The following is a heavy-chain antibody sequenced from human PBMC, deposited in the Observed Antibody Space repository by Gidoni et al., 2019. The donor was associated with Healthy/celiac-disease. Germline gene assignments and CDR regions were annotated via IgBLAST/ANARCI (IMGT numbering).Heavy chain of an antibody. CDR2: IWYDGSNK. J-gene: IGHJ4*02. CDR1: GFTFSSSG. V-gene: IGHV3-33*01. CDR3: ARDHSPSIVVVPAPGSGLDY. Sequence: QVQLVESGGGVVQPGRSLRLSCAASGFTFSSSGMHWVRQAPGKGLEWVAVIWYDGSNKYYADSVKGRFTISRDNSKNTLYLQMNSLRAEDTAVYYCARDHSPSIVVVPAPGSGLDYWGQGTLVTVSS. D-gene: IGHD2-2*01.